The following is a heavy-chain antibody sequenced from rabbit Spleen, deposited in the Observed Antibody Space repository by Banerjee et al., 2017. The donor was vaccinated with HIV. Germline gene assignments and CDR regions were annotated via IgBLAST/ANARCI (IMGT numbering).Heavy chain of an antibody. V-gene: IGHV1S45*01. CDR1: GFTLSRYYM. D-gene: IGHD8-1*01. Sequence: QEQLEESAGGLVQPGGSLKLSCKASGFTLSRYYMNWVRQAPGKGLEWIGYIDPVFGVAYYASWVNGRFTCSKTSSTTVTLQMTSLTVADTATYFCARDTGSSFSSYGMDLWGPGTLVTVS. CDR3: ARDTGSSFSSYGMDL. J-gene: IGHJ6*01. CDR2: IDPVFGVA.